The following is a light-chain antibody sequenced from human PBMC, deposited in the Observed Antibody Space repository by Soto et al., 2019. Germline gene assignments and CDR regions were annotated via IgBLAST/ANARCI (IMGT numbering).Light chain of an antibody. Sequence: EIVLTQSPGTLSLSPGERATLSCRASQSVSSSYLAWYQQKPGQAPSLLIYDASSRATGIPDRFSGSGSGTDFTLSIGRLEPEDFAVYYCQQYGSSPLTFGGGTKVEIK. CDR3: QQYGSSPLT. J-gene: IGKJ4*01. V-gene: IGKV3-20*01. CDR2: DAS. CDR1: QSVSSSY.